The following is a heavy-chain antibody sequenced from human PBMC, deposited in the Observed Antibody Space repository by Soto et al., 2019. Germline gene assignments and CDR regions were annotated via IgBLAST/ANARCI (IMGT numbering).Heavy chain of an antibody. CDR3: AMAGASNLFGIVL. Sequence: DVQLLETGGGLVQPGGSLRLSCSASGFIFQNFVINWVRQAPGKVLEWVSIIGGTGQYTFYADSVRGRFAFSSDNSENTVYLGINSLSLEDTARTFCAMAGASNLFGIVLWGPGNTVSGSS. CDR2: IGGTGQYT. CDR1: GFIFQNFV. J-gene: IGHJ6*02. D-gene: IGHD2-2*01. V-gene: IGHV3-23*01.